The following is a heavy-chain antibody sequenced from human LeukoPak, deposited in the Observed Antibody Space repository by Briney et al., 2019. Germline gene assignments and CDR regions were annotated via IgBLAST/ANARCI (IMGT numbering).Heavy chain of an antibody. CDR3: ARPNDIVVVPAANLYFDY. CDR2: ISSSGSTI. CDR1: GFTFSSYE. Sequence: GGSLRLSCAASGFTFSSYEMNWVRQAPGKGLEWVSYISSSGSTIYYADSVKGRFTISRDNAKNSLYLQMNSLRAEDTAVYYCARPNDIVVVPAANLYFDYWGQGTLVTVSS. V-gene: IGHV3-48*03. D-gene: IGHD2-2*01. J-gene: IGHJ4*02.